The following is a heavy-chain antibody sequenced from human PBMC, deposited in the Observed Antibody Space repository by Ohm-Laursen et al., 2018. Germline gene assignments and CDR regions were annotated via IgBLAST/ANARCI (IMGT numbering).Heavy chain of an antibody. J-gene: IGHJ4*02. Sequence: GTLSLTCTVSGGSISSYYWSWIRQPPGKGLEWIGYIYYSGSTNYNPSLKSRVTISVDTSKNQSSLKLSSVTAADTAVYYCARYYYDSSGYSFDYWGQGTLVTVSS. V-gene: IGHV4-59*08. D-gene: IGHD3-22*01. CDR2: IYYSGST. CDR3: ARYYYDSSGYSFDY. CDR1: GGSISSYY.